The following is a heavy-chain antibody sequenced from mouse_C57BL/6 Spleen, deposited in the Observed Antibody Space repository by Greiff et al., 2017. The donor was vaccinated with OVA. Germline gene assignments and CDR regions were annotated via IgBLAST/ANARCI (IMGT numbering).Heavy chain of an antibody. CDR2: IDPEDGET. CDR3: ATAQATGAWFDY. D-gene: IGHD3-2*02. CDR1: GFNIKDYY. V-gene: IGHV14-2*01. Sequence: EVKLQESGAELVKPGASVKLSCTASGFNIKDYYMHWVKQRTEQGLEWIGRIDPEDGETKYAPKFKGKATITADTSSNTAYLQLSSLTAEDTAVYYCATAQATGAWFDYWGQGTLVTVSS. J-gene: IGHJ3*01.